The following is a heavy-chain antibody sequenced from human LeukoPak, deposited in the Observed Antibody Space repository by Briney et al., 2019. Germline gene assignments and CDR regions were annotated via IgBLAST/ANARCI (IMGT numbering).Heavy chain of an antibody. J-gene: IGHJ4*02. CDR1: GFNFASNW. Sequence: GGSLRLSCAASGFNFASNWMHWVRQTPGKGLEWVSSISSSSSYIYYADSVKGRFTISRDNAKNSLYLQMNSLRAEDTAVYYCARSRGYGADEFDYWGQGTLVTVSS. V-gene: IGHV3-21*01. CDR2: ISSSSSYI. D-gene: IGHD4-17*01. CDR3: ARSRGYGADEFDY.